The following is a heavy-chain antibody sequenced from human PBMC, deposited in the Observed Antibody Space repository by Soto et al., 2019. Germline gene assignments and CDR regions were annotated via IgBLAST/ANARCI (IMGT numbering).Heavy chain of an antibody. V-gene: IGHV3-30*18. CDR3: AKDSSYPRGYSYGYRGVGYFDY. CDR1: GFTFSSYG. Sequence: QVQLVESGGGVVQPGRSLRLSCAASGFTFSSYGMHWVRQAPGKGLEWVAVISYDGSNTYYADSVKGRFTISRDNSKNTLYLQMNSLSAEDTDVYYCAKDSSYPRGYSYGYRGVGYFDYWGQGTLVTVSS. CDR2: ISYDGSNT. D-gene: IGHD5-18*01. J-gene: IGHJ4*02.